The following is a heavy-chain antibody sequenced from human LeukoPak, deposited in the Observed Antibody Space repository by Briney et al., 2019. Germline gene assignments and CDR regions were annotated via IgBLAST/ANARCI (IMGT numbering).Heavy chain of an antibody. V-gene: IGHV4-39*01. Sequence: SGTLSLTCTVSGGSFSSNSFYWVRNRPPPGKGLVSIGSIYYSGSTYYNPSLRSGVTISVDTSKNQFSLKLRSVTAAKTAVYYCARLDYVWGSYSNIDYWGEGTLVTVSS. J-gene: IGHJ4*02. CDR3: ARLDYVWGSYSNIDY. CDR2: IYYSGST. CDR1: GGSFSSNSFY. D-gene: IGHD3-16*01.